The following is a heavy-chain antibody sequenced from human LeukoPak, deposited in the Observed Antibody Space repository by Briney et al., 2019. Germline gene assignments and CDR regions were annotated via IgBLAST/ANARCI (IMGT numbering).Heavy chain of an antibody. J-gene: IGHJ4*02. Sequence: ASVTVSCKASGYTFTGYGISWVRQAPGQGLEWMGWISAYNGNTNYAQKLQGRVTMTTDTSTSTAYMELRSLRSDDTAVYYCARDHYYDSSGYYPPAQYWGQGTLVTVSS. CDR3: ARDHYYDSSGYYPPAQY. D-gene: IGHD3-22*01. V-gene: IGHV1-18*01. CDR1: GYTFTGYG. CDR2: ISAYNGNT.